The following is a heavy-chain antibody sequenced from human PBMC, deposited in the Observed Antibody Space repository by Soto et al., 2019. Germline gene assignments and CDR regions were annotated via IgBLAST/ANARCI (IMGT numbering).Heavy chain of an antibody. CDR1: GFTFSSCA. CDR2: IIDSGGST. J-gene: IGHJ6*02. D-gene: IGHD2-21*01. V-gene: IGHV3-23*01. CDR3: ASRVPCDMDV. Sequence: GGSLRLSCAVSGFTFSSCAMGWVRQAPGKGLEWVSDIIDSGGSTYYADSVKGRSTISRDNSKSTLYLQMNSLRAEDSAVYYCASRVPCDMDVWGQGTTVTVSS.